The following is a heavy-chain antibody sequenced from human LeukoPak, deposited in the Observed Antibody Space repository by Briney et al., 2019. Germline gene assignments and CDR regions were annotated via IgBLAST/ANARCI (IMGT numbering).Heavy chain of an antibody. Sequence: SESLSLTCTVSGGSIGRYYWSWIRQPPGKGLEWIGYFYYDGSTNYNPTLKSRVTMSLDTSKNQSSLKLSSVTAADTGVYYCARSTFGDLFFDYWGQGTLVTVSS. D-gene: IGHD3-10*01. J-gene: IGHJ4*02. V-gene: IGHV4-59*01. CDR1: GGSIGRYY. CDR3: ARSTFGDLFFDY. CDR2: FYYDGST.